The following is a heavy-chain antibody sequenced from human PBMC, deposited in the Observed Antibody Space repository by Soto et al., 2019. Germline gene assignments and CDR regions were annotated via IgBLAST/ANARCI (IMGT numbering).Heavy chain of an antibody. CDR2: IKPDGSEQ. Sequence: GGSLRLSCAASEFTFDKYSMTWVRQAPGKGPEWVANIKPDGSEQYYVDSVKGRFTISRDNANNSLYLQMNSLRAEDTAVYFCARGNWNYYYGFDVWGQGTTVTVSS. CDR1: EFTFDKYS. V-gene: IGHV3-7*01. D-gene: IGHD1-20*01. CDR3: ARGNWNYYYGFDV. J-gene: IGHJ6*02.